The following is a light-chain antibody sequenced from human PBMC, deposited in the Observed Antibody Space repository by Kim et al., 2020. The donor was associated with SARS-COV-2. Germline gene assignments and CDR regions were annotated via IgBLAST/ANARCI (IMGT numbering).Light chain of an antibody. V-gene: IGLV3-1*01. J-gene: IGLJ2*01. CDR1: KLGDKY. CDR3: QAWDSSTAV. CDR2: QDS. Sequence: SVTPEQTASITCSGDKLGDKYACWYQQKTGQCPVVVIYQDSKRPSGIPERFSGSSSGNTATLTISGTQAMDEADYYCQAWDSSTAVFGGGTKLTVL.